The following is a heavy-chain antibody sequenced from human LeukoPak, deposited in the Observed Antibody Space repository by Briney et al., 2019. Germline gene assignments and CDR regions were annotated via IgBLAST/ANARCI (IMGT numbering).Heavy chain of an antibody. CDR3: AWGVIAYFDY. D-gene: IGHD3-16*02. CDR2: ISGSGGST. Sequence: SGGSLRLSCAASGLTFSSYAMSWVRQAPGKGLEWVSAISGSGGSTYYADSVKGRFTISRDNSKNTLYLQMNSLRADDTAVYYCAWGVIAYFDYWGQGTLVTVSS. CDR1: GLTFSSYA. J-gene: IGHJ4*02. V-gene: IGHV3-23*01.